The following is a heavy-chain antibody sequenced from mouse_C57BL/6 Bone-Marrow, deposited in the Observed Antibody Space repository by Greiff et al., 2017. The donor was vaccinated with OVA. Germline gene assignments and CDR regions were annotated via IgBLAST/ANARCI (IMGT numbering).Heavy chain of an antibody. V-gene: IGHV1-64*01. Sequence: QVQLQQPGAELVKPGASVKLSCKASGYTFTSYWMHWVKQRPGQGLEWIGMIHPNSGSTNYNEKFKSKATLTVDKSSSTAYMQLSSLTSEDSAVYYCAREAMITYYFGYWGQGTTLTVSS. CDR3: AREAMITYYFGY. D-gene: IGHD2-4*01. J-gene: IGHJ2*01. CDR2: IHPNSGST. CDR1: GYTFTSYW.